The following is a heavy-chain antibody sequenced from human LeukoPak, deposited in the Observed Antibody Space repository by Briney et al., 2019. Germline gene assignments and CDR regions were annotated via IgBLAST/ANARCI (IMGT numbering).Heavy chain of an antibody. CDR2: ISSSGSTI. D-gene: IGHD4-23*01. CDR1: AFPFNNYG. J-gene: IGHJ6*03. V-gene: IGHV3-11*04. CDR3: ARVPHDYGGNSYYYYYMDV. Sequence: GGTLRLSCAASAFPFNNYGMSWIRKAPGKGLGWVSYISSSGSTIYYADSVKGRFTISRDNAKNSLYLQMNSLRAEDTAVYYCARVPHDYGGNSYYYYYMDVWGKGTTVTVSS.